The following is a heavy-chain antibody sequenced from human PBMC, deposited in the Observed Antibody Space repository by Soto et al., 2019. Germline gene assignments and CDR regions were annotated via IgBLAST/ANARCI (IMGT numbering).Heavy chain of an antibody. CDR3: ARETTMVRGVIISRNWFDP. Sequence: PPETLSLTCTVSGGSISSYYWSWIRQPPWKGLGWIGYIYYSGSTNYNPSLKSRVTISVDTSKNQFSLKLGSVTAADTAVYYCARETTMVRGVIISRNWFDPWGQGTLVTVSS. D-gene: IGHD3-10*01. CDR1: GGSISSYY. V-gene: IGHV4-59*01. J-gene: IGHJ5*02. CDR2: IYYSGST.